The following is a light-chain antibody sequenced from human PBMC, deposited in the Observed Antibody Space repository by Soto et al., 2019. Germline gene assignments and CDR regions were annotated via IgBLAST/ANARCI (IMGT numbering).Light chain of an antibody. J-gene: IGLJ3*02. CDR1: SSDVGVYNY. CDR2: DVI. Sequence: QSALTQPRSVSGSPGQSVTISCTGTSSDVGVYNYVSWYQQHPGKAPQLVIYDVIKRPSGVPYRFSGSKSGNTACLTISGLQAEDEADYYCCSYAGSSLWVFGGGTKLTVL. CDR3: CSYAGSSLWV. V-gene: IGLV2-11*01.